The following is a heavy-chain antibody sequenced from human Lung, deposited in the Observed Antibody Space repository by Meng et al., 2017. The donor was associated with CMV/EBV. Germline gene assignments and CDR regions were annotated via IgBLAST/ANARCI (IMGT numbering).Heavy chain of an antibody. CDR2: ISTSGTYI. J-gene: IGHJ4*02. CDR1: GLSFRSHS. D-gene: IGHD4-17*01. V-gene: IGHV3-21*01. Sequence: CLASGLSFRSHSMNWVRQAPGKGLEWVSSISTSGTYIYYADTVKGRFTISRDNAKDSLYLQLNSLRADDTAVYYCARMSHYGDPYDYWGQGTLVTVSS. CDR3: ARMSHYGDPYDY.